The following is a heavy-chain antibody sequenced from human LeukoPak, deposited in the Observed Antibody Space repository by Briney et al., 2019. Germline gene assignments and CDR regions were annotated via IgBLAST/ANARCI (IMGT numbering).Heavy chain of an antibody. J-gene: IGHJ4*02. D-gene: IGHD3-9*01. Sequence: QTGGSLRLSCAASGFTFSSYGMHWVRQAPGKGLEWLAVISYDGSNKFYADSVKGRFTISRDNSNNTLYLQMNSLRAEDTAVYYCARGRDLLTGNYFDYWGQGTLVTVSS. CDR3: ARGRDLLTGNYFDY. CDR2: ISYDGSNK. CDR1: GFTFSSYG. V-gene: IGHV3-33*01.